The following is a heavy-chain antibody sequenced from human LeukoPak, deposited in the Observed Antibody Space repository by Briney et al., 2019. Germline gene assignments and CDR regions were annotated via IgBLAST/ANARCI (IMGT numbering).Heavy chain of an antibody. J-gene: IGHJ3*02. D-gene: IGHD4-23*01. CDR2: IYTSGST. Sequence: SETLSLTCTVSGGSISSYYWSWIRQPPGKGLEWIGYIYTSGSTNYNPSLKSRVTISVDTSKNQFSLELSSVTAADTAVYYCARPGYGGNADAFDIWGQGTMVTVSS. V-gene: IGHV4-4*09. CDR3: ARPGYGGNADAFDI. CDR1: GGSISSYY.